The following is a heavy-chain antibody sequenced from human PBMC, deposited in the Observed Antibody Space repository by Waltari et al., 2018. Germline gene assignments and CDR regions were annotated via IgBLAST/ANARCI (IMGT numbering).Heavy chain of an antibody. Sequence: QVQLVESGGGVVQPGRSLRLYCAASGFTFRSYGMHWVRQAPGKGLEWVAVISSEGSVTYYAESVRGRFTICRDNSKNTLCLQMNTLRPEDTAVYYCAREGRPDFVSWFDSWGQGTLVTVSS. CDR1: GFTFRSYG. V-gene: IGHV3-30*03. D-gene: IGHD3-16*01. J-gene: IGHJ5*01. CDR3: AREGRPDFVSWFDS. CDR2: ISSEGSVT.